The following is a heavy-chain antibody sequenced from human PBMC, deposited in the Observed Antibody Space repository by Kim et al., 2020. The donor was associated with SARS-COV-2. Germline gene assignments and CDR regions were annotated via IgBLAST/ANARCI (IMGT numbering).Heavy chain of an antibody. V-gene: IGHV3-23*01. CDR2: TRDGGDST. J-gene: IGHJ4*02. D-gene: IGHD3-16*01. CDR3: AKDRTNARYVWEGFDY. CDR1: GFTFSTYA. Sequence: GGSLRLSCAGSGFTFSTYAMSWVRQAPGKGLAWVSSTRDGGDSTSYADSVKGRFTISRDNSKNTLYLQMDGLRVEDTAIYYCAKDRTNARYVWEGFDYWGQGALVTVSS.